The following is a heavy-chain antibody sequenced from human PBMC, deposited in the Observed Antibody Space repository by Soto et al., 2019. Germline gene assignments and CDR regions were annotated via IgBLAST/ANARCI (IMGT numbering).Heavy chain of an antibody. CDR1: GFSLTARPVG. J-gene: IGHJ4*02. Sequence: QITLKESGPTRVKPTQTLTLTCTFSGFSLTARPVGVGWIRQPPGKALERLALIYWDDDKRYNPSLKSRLTITEDTSNNQVVLTMTNMDPVDTATYYCAHRADLQGNWNGGYFDYWGPGALVTVSS. CDR2: IYWDDDK. D-gene: IGHD1-1*01. V-gene: IGHV2-5*02. CDR3: AHRADLQGNWNGGYFDY.